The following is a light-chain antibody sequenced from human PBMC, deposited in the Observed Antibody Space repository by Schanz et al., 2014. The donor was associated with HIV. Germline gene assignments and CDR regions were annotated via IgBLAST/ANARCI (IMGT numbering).Light chain of an antibody. Sequence: EIVLTQSPGSLSLSPGGRATLSCRASQSLGGSQLAWYQHKPGQAPRLLIYGASNRATGIPDRFSGGGSGTDFTLTISRLEPEDFAVYYCQQSGDSGGTFGGGTKVDMK. CDR2: GAS. J-gene: IGKJ4*01. CDR3: QQSGDSGGT. V-gene: IGKV3-20*01. CDR1: QSLGGSQ.